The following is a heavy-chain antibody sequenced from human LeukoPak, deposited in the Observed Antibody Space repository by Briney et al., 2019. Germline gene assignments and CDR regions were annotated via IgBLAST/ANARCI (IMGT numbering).Heavy chain of an antibody. CDR2: IYYSGST. CDR1: GGSISSYY. D-gene: IGHD3-9*01. CDR3: ARHRGDFDWLPYYFDY. Sequence: PSETLSLTCTVPGGSISSYYWSWIRQPPGKGLEWIGYIYYSGSTNYNPSLKSRVTISVDTSKNQFSLNLSSVTAADTAVYYCARHRGDFDWLPYYFDYWGRGTLVTVSS. V-gene: IGHV4-59*08. J-gene: IGHJ4*02.